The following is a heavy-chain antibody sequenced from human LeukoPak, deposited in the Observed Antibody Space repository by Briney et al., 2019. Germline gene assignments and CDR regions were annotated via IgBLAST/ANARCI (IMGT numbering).Heavy chain of an antibody. CDR3: ARVKFWELPTFDY. Sequence: SETLSLTCAVYGGSFSGYYWSWIRQPPGKGLEWIGEINHSRSTNYNPSLKSRVTISVDTSKNQFSLKLSSVTAADTAVYYCARVKFWELPTFDYWGQGTLVTVSS. D-gene: IGHD1-26*01. CDR2: INHSRST. CDR1: GGSFSGYY. J-gene: IGHJ4*02. V-gene: IGHV4-34*01.